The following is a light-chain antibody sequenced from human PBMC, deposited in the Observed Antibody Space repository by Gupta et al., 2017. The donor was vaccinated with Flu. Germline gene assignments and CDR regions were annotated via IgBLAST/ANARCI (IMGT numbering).Light chain of an antibody. V-gene: IGLV2-14*01. Sequence: GQSITISCTGTRSDVGGYNYVSWYQHHPGNAPKLLIYEVTSRPSGVSHRFSGSKSGNTASLTISGLQTEDEADYFCSSYTRTSTYVVFGGGTKLTVL. CDR3: SSYTRTSTYVV. CDR2: EVT. J-gene: IGLJ2*01. CDR1: RSDVGGYNY.